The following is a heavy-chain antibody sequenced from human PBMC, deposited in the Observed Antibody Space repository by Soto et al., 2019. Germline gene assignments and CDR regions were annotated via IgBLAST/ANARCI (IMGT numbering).Heavy chain of an antibody. CDR3: ARDQGWMYYDFWSGYYGMDV. D-gene: IGHD3-3*01. V-gene: IGHV1-2*02. CDR2: INPNSGGT. J-gene: IGHJ6*02. Sequence: ASVKVSCKVSGYTVTGYYMHWVRQAPGQGLEWMGWINPNSGGTNYAQKFQGRVTMTRDTSISTAYMELSRLRSDDTAVYYCARDQGWMYYDFWSGYYGMDVWGQGTTVTVSS. CDR1: GYTVTGYY.